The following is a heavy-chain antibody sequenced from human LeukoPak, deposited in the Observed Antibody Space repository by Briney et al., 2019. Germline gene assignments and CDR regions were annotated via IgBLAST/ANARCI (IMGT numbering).Heavy chain of an antibody. CDR2: INHRGST. CDR3: ARGDSSVGLNY. J-gene: IGHJ4*02. Sequence: PSETLSLTCAVYGGSFSGYYWSWIRQPPGKGLEWIGEINHRGSTKYNPSLKSRVTISVDTSKNQFSLKLSSVTAADTAVYYCARGDSSVGLNYWGQGNLVTVSS. CDR1: GGSFSGYY. D-gene: IGHD1-26*01. V-gene: IGHV4-34*01.